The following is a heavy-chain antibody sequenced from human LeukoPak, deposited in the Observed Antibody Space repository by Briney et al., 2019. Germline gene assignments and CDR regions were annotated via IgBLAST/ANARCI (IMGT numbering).Heavy chain of an antibody. Sequence: ASVKVSCKASGGTFSSYAISWVRQAPGQGLEWMGRIIPIFGIANYAQKFQGRVTITADKSTSTAYMELSSLRSEDTAVYYCAREGPFIAARLFSGGWFDPWGQGTLVTVSS. CDR1: GGTFSSYA. CDR2: IIPIFGIA. V-gene: IGHV1-69*04. CDR3: AREGPFIAARLFSGGWFDP. D-gene: IGHD6-6*01. J-gene: IGHJ5*02.